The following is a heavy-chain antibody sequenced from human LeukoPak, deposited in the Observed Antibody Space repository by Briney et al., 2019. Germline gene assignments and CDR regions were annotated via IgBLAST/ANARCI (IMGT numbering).Heavy chain of an antibody. CDR1: GFTFSSYS. CDR2: IKQDGSEK. J-gene: IGHJ6*03. Sequence: PGGSLRLSCAASGFTFSSYSMNWVRQAPGKGLEWVANIKQDGSEKYYVDSVKGRFTISRDNAKNSLYLQMNSLRAEDTAVYYCARVRMSYYDSSGYYYVYYYYYMDVWGKETTVTISS. D-gene: IGHD3-22*01. V-gene: IGHV3-7*01. CDR3: ARVRMSYYDSSGYYYVYYYYYMDV.